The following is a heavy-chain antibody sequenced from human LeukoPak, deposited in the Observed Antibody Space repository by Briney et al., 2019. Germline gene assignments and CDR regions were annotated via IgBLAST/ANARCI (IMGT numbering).Heavy chain of an antibody. J-gene: IGHJ5*02. CDR3: ARDVGYCSGGSCYNWFDP. CDR1: GFTFSSYA. Sequence: GGSLRLSCAASGFTFSSYAMHWVRQAPGKGLEWVAVISYDGSNKYYADFVKGRFTISRDNSKNTLYLQMNSLRAEDTAVYYCARDVGYCSGGSCYNWFDPWGQGTLVTVSS. V-gene: IGHV3-30*04. CDR2: ISYDGSNK. D-gene: IGHD2-15*01.